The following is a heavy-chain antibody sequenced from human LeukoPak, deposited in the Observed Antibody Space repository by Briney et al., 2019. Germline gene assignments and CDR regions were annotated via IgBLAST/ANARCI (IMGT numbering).Heavy chain of an antibody. J-gene: IGHJ6*02. CDR2: INHSGST. D-gene: IGHD3-9*01. Sequence: SETLSLTCTVSGGSLSHYYWSWIRQPPEKGLEWIGEINHSGSTNYNPSLKSRVTISVDTSKNQFSLKLSSVTAADTAVYYCARGMDYDILTGYGMDVWGQGTTVTVSS. CDR1: GGSLSHYY. CDR3: ARGMDYDILTGYGMDV. V-gene: IGHV4-34*01.